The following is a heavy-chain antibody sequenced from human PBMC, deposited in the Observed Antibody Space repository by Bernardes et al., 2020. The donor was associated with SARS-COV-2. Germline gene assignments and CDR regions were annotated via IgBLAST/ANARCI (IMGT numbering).Heavy chain of an antibody. CDR2: IYPKICDT. Sequence: ASLKVSCKSSGYTFTDYSIHWVRQAPSQGLAWMGFIYPKICDTTYAQKFQGRVTMTRDTSISTAYMDLSRLRSDDTAMYYCVNVTWSQSDDFAKWGQGTLVTVSS. CDR1: GYTFTDYS. CDR3: VNVTWSQSDDFAK. D-gene: IGHD3-3*01. V-gene: IGHV1-2*02. J-gene: IGHJ3*02.